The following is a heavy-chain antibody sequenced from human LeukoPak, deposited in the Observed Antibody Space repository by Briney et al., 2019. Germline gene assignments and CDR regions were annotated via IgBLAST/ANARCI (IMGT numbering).Heavy chain of an antibody. Sequence: SETLSLTCAVSGYSISSGYYWAWIRQSPGKGLEWIGSIYYTGSTYYNPSLKSRVTISLDTSNNQFSLKLSSVTAADTAVYYCARDTILDVWGKGTTVTVSS. D-gene: IGHD3-3*01. CDR1: GYSISSGYY. J-gene: IGHJ6*04. V-gene: IGHV4-38-2*02. CDR2: IYYTGST. CDR3: ARDTILDV.